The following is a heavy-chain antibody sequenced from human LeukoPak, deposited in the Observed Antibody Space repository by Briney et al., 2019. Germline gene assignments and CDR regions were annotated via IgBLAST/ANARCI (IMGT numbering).Heavy chain of an antibody. D-gene: IGHD3-10*01. V-gene: IGHV3-30*18. Sequence: GGSLRLSCAASGFTFSSYGMHWVRQAPGKGLEWVAVISYDGSNKYYADSVKGRFTISRDNSKNTLYLQMSSLRAEDTAVYYCAKGSRGFDYWGQGTLVTVSS. CDR1: GFTFSSYG. J-gene: IGHJ4*02. CDR2: ISYDGSNK. CDR3: AKGSRGFDY.